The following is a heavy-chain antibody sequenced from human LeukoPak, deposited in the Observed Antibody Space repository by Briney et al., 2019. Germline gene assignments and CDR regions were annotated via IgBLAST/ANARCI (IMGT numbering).Heavy chain of an antibody. CDR3: ARHVRYDYVWGSSRPDYFDY. V-gene: IGHV4-39*01. CDR1: GGSISSSSYY. J-gene: IGHJ4*02. Sequence: PSETLSLTCTVSGGSISSSSYYWGWIRQPPGKGLEWIGSIYYSGSTYYNPSLKSRVTISVDTSKNQFSLKLSSVTAADTAVYYCARHVRYDYVWGSSRPDYFDYWGQGTLVTVSS. CDR2: IYYSGST. D-gene: IGHD3-16*01.